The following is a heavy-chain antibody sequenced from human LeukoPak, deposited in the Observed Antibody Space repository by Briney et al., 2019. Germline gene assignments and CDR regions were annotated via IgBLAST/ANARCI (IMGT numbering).Heavy chain of an antibody. J-gene: IGHJ4*02. CDR2: ISSSSSYI. Sequence: GGSLRLSCAASGFTFSTNAMNWVRQAPGKGLEWVSSISSSSSYIYYADSVKGRFTISRDNAKNSLYLQMNSLRAEDTAVYYCARESRGYSGYERGRFDYWGQGTLVTVSS. CDR3: ARESRGYSGYERGRFDY. V-gene: IGHV3-21*01. D-gene: IGHD5-12*01. CDR1: GFTFSTNA.